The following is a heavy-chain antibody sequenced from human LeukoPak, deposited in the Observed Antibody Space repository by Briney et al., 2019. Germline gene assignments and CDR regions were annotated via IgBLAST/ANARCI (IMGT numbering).Heavy chain of an antibody. CDR2: ISSSSTYI. CDR3: AKEGGRWLQGNDY. Sequence: GGSLRLSCAASGFTFSSYTMNWVRQAPGKGLEWVSSISSSSTYINYADSVEGRYTISRDNAKNSLYLQMNSLRAEDTAVYYCAKEGGRWLQGNDYWGQGTLVTVSS. D-gene: IGHD5-24*01. CDR1: GFTFSSYT. J-gene: IGHJ4*02. V-gene: IGHV3-21*01.